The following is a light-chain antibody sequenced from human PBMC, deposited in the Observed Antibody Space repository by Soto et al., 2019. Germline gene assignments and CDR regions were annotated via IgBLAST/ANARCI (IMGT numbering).Light chain of an antibody. J-gene: IGKJ4*01. CDR3: QQYNKWPLT. CDR1: QSVSYN. Sequence: EIVMTQSPATLSVSPGERATLSCRASQSVSYNLAWYQQKPGQAPRLLIYHASTRATGIPARFSGSGSGTEFTLTISSLQSEDFAVYYCQQYNKWPLTFGGGTKVEIK. CDR2: HAS. V-gene: IGKV3-15*01.